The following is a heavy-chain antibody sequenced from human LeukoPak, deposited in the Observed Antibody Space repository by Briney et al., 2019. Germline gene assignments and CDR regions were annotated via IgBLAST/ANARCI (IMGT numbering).Heavy chain of an antibody. CDR1: GYTFSDFY. J-gene: IGHJ5*02. D-gene: IGHD2-21*01. Sequence: GESLKISCQASGYTFSDFYIGWGRQTPGKGLAWMGMVCPSDSDTRYSPSFRGQVTISADKSINTAYLQWDSLKASDTSTYYCTRIKAFCGGFCPLLYKSWGQGTLVTVSS. CDR3: TRIKAFCGGFCPLLYKS. V-gene: IGHV5-51*01. CDR2: VCPSDSDT.